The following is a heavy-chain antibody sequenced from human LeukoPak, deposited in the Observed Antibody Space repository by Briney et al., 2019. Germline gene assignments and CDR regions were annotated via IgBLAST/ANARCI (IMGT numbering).Heavy chain of an antibody. CDR1: GGSISSYY. J-gene: IGHJ4*02. CDR2: IYYSGST. Sequence: SETLSLTCTVSGGSISSYYWSWIRQPPGKGLEWIGYIYYSGSTNYNPSLKSRVTISVDTSKNQFALKLSSVTAADTAVYYCARERDIYYYFDYWGQGSLVTVSS. D-gene: IGHD2-2*02. V-gene: IGHV4-59*01. CDR3: ARERDIYYYFDY.